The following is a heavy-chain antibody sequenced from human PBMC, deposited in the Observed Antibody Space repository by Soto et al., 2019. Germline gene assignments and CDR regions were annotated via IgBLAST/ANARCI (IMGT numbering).Heavy chain of an antibody. D-gene: IGHD4-17*01. V-gene: IGHV2-5*02. Sequence: QITLKESGPTVVKPTQTLTLTCTFSGFSLSTSGVGVGWIRQPPGKALEWLAIIYWDDDKRYSPSPKSRLTITKDTSKNQVVLTLTNMDPVDTATYYCAHDYVAYYGMDVWGQGTTVTVSS. CDR3: AHDYVAYYGMDV. J-gene: IGHJ6*02. CDR1: GFSLSTSGVG. CDR2: IYWDDDK.